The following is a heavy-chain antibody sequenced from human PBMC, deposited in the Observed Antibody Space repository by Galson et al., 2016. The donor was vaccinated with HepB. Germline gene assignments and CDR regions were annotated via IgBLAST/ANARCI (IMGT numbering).Heavy chain of an antibody. CDR2: ISSGSLSI. D-gene: IGHD7-27*01. Sequence: SLRLSCAASGFTFSSYSMNWVRQAPGKGLEWVSFISSGSLSILYADSVKGRFTISRDDSENSLYLQIDSLRAEDTAVYYCASATWAQGFFDYWGHGTLVTVSS. J-gene: IGHJ4*01. V-gene: IGHV3-48*01. CDR3: ASATWAQGFFDY. CDR1: GFTFSSYS.